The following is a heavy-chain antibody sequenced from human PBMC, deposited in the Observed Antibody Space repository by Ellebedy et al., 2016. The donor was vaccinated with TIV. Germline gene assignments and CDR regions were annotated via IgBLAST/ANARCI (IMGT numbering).Heavy chain of an antibody. D-gene: IGHD1-26*01. CDR3: ATHKVFGDGKWEIDV. CDR2: INNGGRTT. CDR1: GFTXCGYA. V-gene: IGHV3-23*01. J-gene: IGHJ6*02. Sequence: PGGSLRLSCVASGFTXCGYAIPWVLPAPGKGLEWVSGINNGGRTTSYADSVKGRFTISRDNSRSTLYLQMNSLRAEDSAVYYCATHKVFGDGKWEIDVWGQGTTVTVSS.